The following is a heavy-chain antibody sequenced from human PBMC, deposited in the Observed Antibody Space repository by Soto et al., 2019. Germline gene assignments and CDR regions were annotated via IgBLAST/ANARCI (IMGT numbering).Heavy chain of an antibody. V-gene: IGHV4-4*02. CDR2: IYHSGST. Sequence: QVQLQESGPGLVKPSGTLSLTCAVSGGSISSSNWWSWVRQPPGKGLEWIGEIYHSGSTNYNPSLKSRVTTSVDKAKNQFSLKLSSVTAADTSVYYCARGDYDFWSGYGAHQPYWFDPWGQGTLVTVSS. CDR1: GGSISSSNW. J-gene: IGHJ5*02. CDR3: ARGDYDFWSGYGAHQPYWFDP. D-gene: IGHD3-3*01.